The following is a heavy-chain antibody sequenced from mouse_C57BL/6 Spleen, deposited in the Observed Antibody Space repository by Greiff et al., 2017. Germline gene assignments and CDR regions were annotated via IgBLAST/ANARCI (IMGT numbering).Heavy chain of an antibody. Sequence: EVQLQQSGPELVKPGASVKIPCKASGYTFTDYNMDWVKQSHGKSLEWIGDINPNNGGTIYNQKFKGKATLTVDKSSSTAYMELRSLTSEDTAVYYCARRGDYEEAWFAYWGQGTLVTVSA. J-gene: IGHJ3*01. D-gene: IGHD2-4*01. V-gene: IGHV1-18*01. CDR2: INPNNGGT. CDR1: GYTFTDYN. CDR3: ARRGDYEEAWFAY.